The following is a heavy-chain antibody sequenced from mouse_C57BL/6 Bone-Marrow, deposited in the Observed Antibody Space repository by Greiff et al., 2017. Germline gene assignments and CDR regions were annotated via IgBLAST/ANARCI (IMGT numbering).Heavy chain of an antibody. CDR1: GFTFSSYG. CDR2: ISSGGSYT. J-gene: IGHJ3*01. V-gene: IGHV5-6*02. Sequence: DVKLQESGGDLVKPGGSLKLSCAASGFTFSSYGMSWVRQTPDKRLEWVATISSGGSYTYYPDSVKGRFTISRDNAKNTLYLQISSLKSEDTAMYYCASPGFAWFAYWGQGTLVTVSA. CDR3: ASPGFAWFAY.